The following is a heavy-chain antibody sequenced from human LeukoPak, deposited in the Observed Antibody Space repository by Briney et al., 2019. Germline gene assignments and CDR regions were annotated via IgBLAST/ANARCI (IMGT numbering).Heavy chain of an antibody. CDR1: GGSISSSNW. J-gene: IGHJ4*02. CDR3: ARKDIAVAGTGFDY. CDR2: IYHSGST. D-gene: IGHD6-19*01. Sequence: SGTLSLTCAVSGGSISSSNWWSWVRQPPGKGLEWIGEIYHSGSTNYNPSLKSRATISVDKSKNQFSLKLSSVTAADTAVYYCARKDIAVAGTGFDYWGQGTLVTVSS. V-gene: IGHV4-4*02.